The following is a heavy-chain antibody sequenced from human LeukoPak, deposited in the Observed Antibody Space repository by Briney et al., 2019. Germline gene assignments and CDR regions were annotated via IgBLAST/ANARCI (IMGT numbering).Heavy chain of an antibody. J-gene: IGHJ5*02. CDR1: GGTFSSYA. CDR3: ARVYVEESWFGELLGGSTFDP. V-gene: IGHV1-69*13. Sequence: ASVKVSCKASGGTFSSYAISWVRQAPGQGLEWMGGIIPIFGTANYAQKFQGRVTITADESTSTAYMELSSLRSEDTAVYYCARVYVEESWFGELLGGSTFDPWGQGTLVTVSS. CDR2: IIPIFGTA. D-gene: IGHD3-10*01.